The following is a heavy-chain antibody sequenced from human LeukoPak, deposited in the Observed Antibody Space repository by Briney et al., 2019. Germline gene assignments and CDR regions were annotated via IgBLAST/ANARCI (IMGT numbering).Heavy chain of an antibody. V-gene: IGHV3-74*01. CDR1: GFTFSIYW. Sequence: GGSLRLSCAASGFTFSIYWMHWVRQTPGKGLVWVSRLNSDASVTSYADSVKGRFTISGDNAKNTLYLQMNSLRAEDTALYYCVREYCGGDCYTDFWGQGTLVTVSS. J-gene: IGHJ4*02. CDR3: VREYCGGDCYTDF. CDR2: LNSDASVT. D-gene: IGHD2-21*02.